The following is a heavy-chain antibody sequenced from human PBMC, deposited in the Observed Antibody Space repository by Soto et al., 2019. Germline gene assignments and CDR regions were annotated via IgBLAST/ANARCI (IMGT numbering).Heavy chain of an antibody. CDR2: TSGSSSTT. V-gene: IGHV3-23*01. Sequence: GGSLRLSCATSGLTFSNYAMSWVRQAPGGGLEWVSSTSGSSSTTYYADSVRGRFTISRDRSKNTLYLQMSSLRAEDTALYYCAKNQERELPRVIDFWGQGTLVTVSS. D-gene: IGHD1-7*01. CDR3: AKNQERELPRVIDF. J-gene: IGHJ4*02. CDR1: GLTFSNYA.